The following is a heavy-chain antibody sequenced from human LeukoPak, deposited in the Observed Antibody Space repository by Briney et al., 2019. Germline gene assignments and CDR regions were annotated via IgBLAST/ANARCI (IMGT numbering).Heavy chain of an antibody. D-gene: IGHD3-10*01. Sequence: PGGSLRLSCAASGFTFSSDAMNGVRQAPGKGREWVSGISGRGAITYYADSVKGRFTISRDNSKNMLYLQLNSLRAEDTAAYYCANGSGVFDFWGQGTLVTVSS. CDR2: ISGRGAIT. CDR1: GFTFSSDA. V-gene: IGHV3-23*01. CDR3: ANGSGVFDF. J-gene: IGHJ4*02.